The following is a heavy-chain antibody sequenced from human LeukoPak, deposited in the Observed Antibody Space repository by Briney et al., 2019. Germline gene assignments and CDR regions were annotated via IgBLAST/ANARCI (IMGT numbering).Heavy chain of an antibody. D-gene: IGHD2-15*01. Sequence: GGSLRLSCAASGFTFDDYGMSWVRHAPGKGLEWVSGINWNGGSTGFADSVKGRFTISRDNAKNSLYLQMNSLRAEDTALYYCARGYCSGGSCYSNYYYYYMDVWGKGTTVTVSS. CDR1: GFTFDDYG. CDR3: ARGYCSGGSCYSNYYYYYMDV. V-gene: IGHV3-20*04. J-gene: IGHJ6*03. CDR2: INWNGGST.